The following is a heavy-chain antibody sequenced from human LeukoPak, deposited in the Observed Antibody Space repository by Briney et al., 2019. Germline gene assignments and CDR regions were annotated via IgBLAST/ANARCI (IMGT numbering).Heavy chain of an antibody. CDR3: AKWGDYDILTGYYVPDY. CDR2: ITGSDGSS. V-gene: IGHV3-23*01. J-gene: IGHJ4*02. Sequence: GGSLRLSCVASGFTFTNYAMSWVRQAPGKGLEWVSVITGSDGSSYYADSVKGRFTISRDNSKNTLYLQVNSLRAEDTAVYYCAKWGDYDILTGYYVPDYWGQGTLVTVSS. CDR1: GFTFTNYA. D-gene: IGHD3-9*01.